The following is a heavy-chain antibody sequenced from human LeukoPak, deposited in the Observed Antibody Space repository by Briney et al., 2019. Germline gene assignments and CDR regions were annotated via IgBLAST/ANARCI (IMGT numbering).Heavy chain of an antibody. J-gene: IGHJ6*02. V-gene: IGHV3-23*01. CDR1: GFTFSSYA. CDR3: AKDSRDDYGGPQYYYYYGMDV. D-gene: IGHD4-23*01. CDR2: ISGSGGST. Sequence: GGSLRLSCAASGFTFSSYAMSWVRQAPGKGLEWVSAISGSGGSTYYADSVKGRFTISRDNSKNTLYLQMNSLRAEDTAVYYCAKDSRDDYGGPQYYYYYGMDVWGQGTTVTVSS.